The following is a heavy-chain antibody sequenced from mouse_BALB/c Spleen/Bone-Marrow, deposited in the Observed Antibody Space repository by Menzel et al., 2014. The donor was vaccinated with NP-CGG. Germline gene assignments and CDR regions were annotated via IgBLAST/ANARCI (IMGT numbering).Heavy chain of an antibody. CDR2: ISNGGGSI. CDR1: GFTFSSYT. D-gene: IGHD1-1*01. Sequence: EVKLVESGGGLVQPGGSLKLSCAASGFTFSSYTMSWVRPTPEKRLVWVAYISNGGGSIYHPDTVKGRFTISRDNDKNTLYLQMSSLKSEDTAMYYCASHYYDSSPFAYWGQGTLVTVSA. V-gene: IGHV5-12-2*01. CDR3: ASHYYDSSPFAY. J-gene: IGHJ3*01.